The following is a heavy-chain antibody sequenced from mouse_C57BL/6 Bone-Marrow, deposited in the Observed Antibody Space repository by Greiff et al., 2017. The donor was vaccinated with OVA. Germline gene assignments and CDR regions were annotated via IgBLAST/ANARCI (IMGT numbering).Heavy chain of an antibody. Sequence: VQLQQSGPELVKPGASVKISCKASGYTFTDYYMNWVKQSHGKSLEWIGDINPNNGGTSYNQKFKGKATLTVDKSSSTAYMELRSLTSEDAAVYYCAQSPYYYGSSYKYFDVWGTGTTVTVSS. CDR3: AQSPYYYGSSYKYFDV. CDR2: INPNNGGT. J-gene: IGHJ1*03. CDR1: GYTFTDYY. V-gene: IGHV1-26*01. D-gene: IGHD1-1*01.